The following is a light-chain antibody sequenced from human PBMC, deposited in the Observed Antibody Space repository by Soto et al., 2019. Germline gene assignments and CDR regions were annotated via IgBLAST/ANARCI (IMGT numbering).Light chain of an antibody. V-gene: IGKV3-11*01. Sequence: EIVLTQSPATLSLSPGERATLSWRASQSVSSYLAWYQQKPGQAPRLLIYDASNRATGIPARFSGSGSGTEFTLTISSLQPDDFATYYCQHYNSYSEAFGQGTKVDIK. CDR1: QSVSSY. J-gene: IGKJ1*01. CDR2: DAS. CDR3: QHYNSYSEA.